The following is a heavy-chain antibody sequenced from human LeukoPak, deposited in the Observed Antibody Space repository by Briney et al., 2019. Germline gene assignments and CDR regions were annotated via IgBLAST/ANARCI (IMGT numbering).Heavy chain of an antibody. V-gene: IGHV3-74*01. CDR1: GFTFSNYW. CDR2: INSDGSST. CDR3: ARDLFIAAAGTNYYYGMDV. J-gene: IGHJ6*02. Sequence: PGGSLRLSCAASGFTFSNYWMHWVRQAPGKGLVWVSRINSDGSSTSYADSVKGRFTISRDNAKNTLYLQMNSLRAEDTAVYYCARDLFIAAAGTNYYYGMDVWGHGTTVTVFS. D-gene: IGHD6-13*01.